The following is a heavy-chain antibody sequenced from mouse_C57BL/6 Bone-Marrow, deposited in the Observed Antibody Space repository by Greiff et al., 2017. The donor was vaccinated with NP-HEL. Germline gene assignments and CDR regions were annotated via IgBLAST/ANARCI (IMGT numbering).Heavy chain of an antibody. V-gene: IGHV8-8*01. CDR2: IWWDDDK. Sequence: VKLVESGPGILQPSQTLSLTCSFSGFSLSTFGMGVGWIRQPSGKGLEWLAHIWWDDDKYYNPALKSRLTISKDTSKNQVFLKIANVDTADTATYYCARLYYYGSSQYYFDYWGQGTTLTVSS. CDR3: ARLYYYGSSQYYFDY. J-gene: IGHJ2*01. CDR1: GFSLSTFGMG. D-gene: IGHD1-1*01.